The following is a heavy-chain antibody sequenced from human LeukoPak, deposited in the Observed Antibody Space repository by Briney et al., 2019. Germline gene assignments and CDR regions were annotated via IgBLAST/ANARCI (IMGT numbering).Heavy chain of an antibody. CDR1: GGSFSGYY. J-gene: IGHJ4*02. CDR2: INHSGST. CDR3: ARNSLYDFWSGYYKVTQFDY. V-gene: IGHV4-34*01. Sequence: SETLSLTCAVYGGSFSGYYWSWIRQPPGKGLEWIGEINHSGSTNYNPSLKSRVTISVDTSKNQFSLKLSSVTAADTAVYYCARNSLYDFWSGYYKVTQFDYWGQGTLVTVSS. D-gene: IGHD3-3*01.